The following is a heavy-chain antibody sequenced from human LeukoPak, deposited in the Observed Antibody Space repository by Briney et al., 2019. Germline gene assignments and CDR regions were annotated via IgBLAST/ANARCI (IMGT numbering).Heavy chain of an antibody. V-gene: IGHV4-59*01. CDR1: GGSISSYY. D-gene: IGHD6-19*01. CDR3: ARISGWHDY. CDR2: IYYSEST. Sequence: SETLSLTCTVSGGSISSYYWSWIRQPPGKGLEWIGYIYYSESTNYNPSLKSRVTISVDTSKNQFSLKLSSVTAADTAVYYCARISGWHDYWGQRTLGTVSS. J-gene: IGHJ4*02.